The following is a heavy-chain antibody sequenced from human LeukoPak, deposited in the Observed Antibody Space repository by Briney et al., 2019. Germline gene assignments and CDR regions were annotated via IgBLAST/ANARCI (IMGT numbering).Heavy chain of an antibody. CDR3: AKDGSWSCTD. CDR1: GFTFSSYA. Sequence: PGGSLRLSCAASGFTFSSYAMHWVRQGPGKGLEWVAYIAHHGSNKYYADSVKGRFTISRDNSKSTLYLQMNNLRADDTAVYYCAKDGSWSCTDWGQGALVTVSS. D-gene: IGHD2-8*02. J-gene: IGHJ4*02. CDR2: IAHHGSNK. V-gene: IGHV3-30*02.